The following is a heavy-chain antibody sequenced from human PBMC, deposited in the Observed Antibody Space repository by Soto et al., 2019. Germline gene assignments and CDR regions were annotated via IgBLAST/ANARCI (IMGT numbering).Heavy chain of an antibody. CDR2: IFPGDPDT. J-gene: IGHJ4*02. V-gene: IGHV5-51*01. D-gene: IGHD6-13*01. CDR3: SRHLRAAANDY. CDR1: GYSFTSYW. Sequence: GESLKISCKGSGYSFTSYWIGWVRQTPGKGLEWMGIIFPGDPDTRYSPSSQGQVIISADKSTSTAYLQWSSPKASDTAMYYCSRHLRAAANDYWGQGTLVTVSS.